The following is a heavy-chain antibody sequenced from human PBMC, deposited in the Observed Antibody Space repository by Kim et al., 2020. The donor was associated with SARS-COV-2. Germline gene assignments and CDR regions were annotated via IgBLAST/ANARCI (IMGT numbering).Heavy chain of an antibody. J-gene: IGHJ5*02. CDR3: ARSVFYGHIYYDSSHGLDP. V-gene: IGHV4-39*07. Sequence: SETLSLTCTVSGGSISSSSYYWGWIRQPPGKGLEWIGSIYYSGSTYYNPSLKSRVTISVDTSKNQFSLKLSSVTAADTAVYYCARSVFYGHIYYDSSHGLDPWGQGTLVTVSS. CDR1: GGSISSSSYY. D-gene: IGHD3-22*01. CDR2: IYYSGST.